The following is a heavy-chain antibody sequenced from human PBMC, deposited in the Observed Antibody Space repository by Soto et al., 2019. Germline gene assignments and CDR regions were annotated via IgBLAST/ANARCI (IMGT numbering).Heavy chain of an antibody. CDR2: ISWNSGSI. CDR1: GFTFDDYA. J-gene: IGHJ4*02. V-gene: IGHV3-9*01. CDR3: AKDSLRGSGSYSPYYFDY. D-gene: IGHD3-10*01. Sequence: GGSLRLSCAASGFTFDDYAMHWVRQAPGKGLEWVSGISWNSGSIGYADSVKGRFTISRDNAKNSLYLQMNSLRAEDTALYYCAKDSLRGSGSYSPYYFDYWGQGTLVTVSS.